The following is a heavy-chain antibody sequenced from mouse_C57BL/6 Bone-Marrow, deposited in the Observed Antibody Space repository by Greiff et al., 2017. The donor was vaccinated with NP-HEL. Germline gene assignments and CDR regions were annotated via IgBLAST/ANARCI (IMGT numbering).Heavy chain of an antibody. V-gene: IGHV10-1*01. Sequence: EVKLMESGGGLVQPKGSLKLSCAASGFSFNTYAMNRVRQAPGKGLEWVARIRSKSNNYATYYADSVKDRFTISRDDSESMLYLQMNNLKTEDTAMYYCVYSNFAYWGQGTLVTVSA. D-gene: IGHD2-5*01. CDR1: GFSFNTYA. CDR2: IRSKSNNYAT. CDR3: VYSNFAY. J-gene: IGHJ3*01.